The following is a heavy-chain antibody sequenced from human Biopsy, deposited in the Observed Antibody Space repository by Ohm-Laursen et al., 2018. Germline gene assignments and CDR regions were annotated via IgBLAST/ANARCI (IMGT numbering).Heavy chain of an antibody. Sequence: SLRLSCAASGFTVSTTYMSWVRQAPGKGLEWGSIIYLDGNTYYTDSVKGRFTISRDNSKNALYLQMNSLRPADTAKYYCVRGRAYWGQGTLVTVSS. CDR3: VRGRAY. V-gene: IGHV3-53*01. J-gene: IGHJ4*02. CDR1: GFTVSTTY. CDR2: IYLDGNT.